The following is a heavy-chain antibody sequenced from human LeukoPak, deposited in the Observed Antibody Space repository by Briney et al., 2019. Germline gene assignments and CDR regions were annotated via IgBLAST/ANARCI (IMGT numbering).Heavy chain of an antibody. J-gene: IGHJ4*02. V-gene: IGHV3-33*01. CDR3: ARGYAGAFDY. CDR1: GFTFSSYG. CDR2: IWYDGSNK. Sequence: GRSLRLSCAASGFTFSSYGMHWVRQAPGKGLEWVAVIWYDGSNKYYADSVKGRFTISRDNSKNTLYLQINSLRADDTALYYCARGYAGAFDYWGQGILVSVSS. D-gene: IGHD2-15*01.